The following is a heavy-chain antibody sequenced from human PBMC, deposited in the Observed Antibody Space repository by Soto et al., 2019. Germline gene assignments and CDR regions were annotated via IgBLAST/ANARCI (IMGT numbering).Heavy chain of an antibody. CDR2: IGIGSSTK. V-gene: IGHV3-48*01. CDR3: ARDQLYYNDISGRPLNAFDV. D-gene: IGHD3-22*01. CDR1: GFTFSSYS. J-gene: IGHJ3*01. Sequence: PGGSLRLSCAASGFTFSSYSMNWVRQAPGKGLEWVSYIGIGSSTKYYADSVKGRSTISRDNAKNSLYLQMNSLRAEDTAVYYCARDQLYYNDISGRPLNAFDVWGQGTMVTVSS.